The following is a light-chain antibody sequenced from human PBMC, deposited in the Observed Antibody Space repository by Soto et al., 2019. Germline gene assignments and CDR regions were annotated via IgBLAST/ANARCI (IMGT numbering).Light chain of an antibody. CDR3: QQYGSSPLT. Sequence: EIVLTQSPGTLSLSPGERATLSCRASRSVSSSYLAWYQQKPGQAPRLLIYGASSRATGIPDRFSGSGSGTDFTLTISRLEPEDFAVYYCQQYGSSPLTFGGGTKVDNK. CDR1: RSVSSSY. CDR2: GAS. V-gene: IGKV3-20*01. J-gene: IGKJ4*01.